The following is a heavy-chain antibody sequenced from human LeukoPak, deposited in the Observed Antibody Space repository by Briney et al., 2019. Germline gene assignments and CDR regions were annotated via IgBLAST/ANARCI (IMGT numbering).Heavy chain of an antibody. CDR1: GASIINNNYY. D-gene: IGHD3-3*01. CDR2: VYHGGST. CDR3: AGHEYYNFWGSFNWFDP. J-gene: IGHJ5*02. Sequence: TSETMSLTCFVSGASIINNNYYWAWLRQPPGKVLEWIGSVYHGGSTSYNPSLKSRVTISVDTSKSHFTLKMNSVTASDTALYSCAGHEYYNFWGSFNWFDPWGQGTLVTVSS. V-gene: IGHV4-39*01.